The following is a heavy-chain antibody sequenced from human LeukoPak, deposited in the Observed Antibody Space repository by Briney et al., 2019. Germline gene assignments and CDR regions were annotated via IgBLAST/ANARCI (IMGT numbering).Heavy chain of an antibody. CDR3: VRVYETNGYLY. CDR2: IWYDGSKK. D-gene: IGHD3-22*01. V-gene: IGHV3-33*01. Sequence: GGSLRLSCGASGFTFRNYGMHWVRQAPGKGLEWVAIIWYDGSKKYYADSVKGRFTISRDNSKNTLYLQMNSLRVEDTAVYYCVRVYETNGYLYWGQGSLVTVSS. CDR1: GFTFRNYG. J-gene: IGHJ4*02.